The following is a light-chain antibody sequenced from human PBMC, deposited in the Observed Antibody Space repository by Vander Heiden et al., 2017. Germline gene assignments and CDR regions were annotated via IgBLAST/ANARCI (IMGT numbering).Light chain of an antibody. CDR2: QDS. Sequence: SSYLTQPPSASVSPGPSASITCSGDELGDKYACWYQQKAGQSPVLLIYQDSKRPSGIPERFSGSNSGNTATLTISGTQAMDEADYYCQAWDSSTVVFGGGTKLTVL. V-gene: IGLV3-1*01. CDR1: ELGDKY. J-gene: IGLJ2*01. CDR3: QAWDSSTVV.